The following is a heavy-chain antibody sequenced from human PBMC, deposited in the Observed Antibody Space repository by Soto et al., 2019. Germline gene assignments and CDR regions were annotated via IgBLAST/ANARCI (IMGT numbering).Heavy chain of an antibody. CDR3: SRERGRYGSTEYPVDS. CDR2: ISWNSGSI. V-gene: IGHV3-9*01. CDR1: GFTFDDYA. D-gene: IGHD6-13*01. Sequence: GGSLRLSCAASGFTFDDYAMHWVRQAPGKGLEWVSGISWNSGSIGYADSVKGRFTISRDNAKNSLYLQMNSLRAEDTALYYSSRERGRYGSTEYPVDSWGQGTLVTVSS. J-gene: IGHJ4*02.